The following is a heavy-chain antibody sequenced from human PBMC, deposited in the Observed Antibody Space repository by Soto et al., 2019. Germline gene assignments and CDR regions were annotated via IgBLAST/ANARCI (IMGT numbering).Heavy chain of an antibody. CDR2: ISSSSSYI. J-gene: IGHJ3*02. CDR3: ARGLTYNDILPYLTLGGEDAFDS. CDR1: GFTFSSYS. D-gene: IGHD3-9*01. V-gene: IGHV3-21*01. Sequence: EVQLVESGGGLVKPGGSLRLSCAASGFTFSSYSMNWVRQAPGKGLEWVSSISSSSSYIYYADSVKGRLTISRDNAKNSLYLQMNSLRAEDTAVYYCARGLTYNDILPYLTLGGEDAFDSWGQGTMVTVSS.